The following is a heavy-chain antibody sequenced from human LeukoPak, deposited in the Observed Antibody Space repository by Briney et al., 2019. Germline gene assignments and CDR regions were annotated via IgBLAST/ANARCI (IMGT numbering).Heavy chain of an antibody. CDR1: GCSISGYY. D-gene: IGHD3-22*01. CDR2: IDSSGGA. CDR3: ARDPLYYDRSAPSP. Sequence: SETLSLTCTVSGCSISGYYWTWVRQPAGKGLEWVWRIDSSGGANDNPSLKSRVTMSLDTSKNQFSLRLTSVTAADTAVYYCARDPLYYDRSAPSPWGQGTLVTVSS. J-gene: IGHJ5*02. V-gene: IGHV4-4*07.